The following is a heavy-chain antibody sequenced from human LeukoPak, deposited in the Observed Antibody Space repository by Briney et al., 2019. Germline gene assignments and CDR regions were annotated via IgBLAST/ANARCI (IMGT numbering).Heavy chain of an antibody. CDR2: IHYSGST. CDR3: ARTFYYDSRKAFDI. V-gene: IGHV4-59*01. Sequence: PSETLSLTCTVSGGPISSYYWSWIRQPPGKGLEWIGYIHYSGSTNYNPSLESRVTISVDTSKSQFFLKLSSVTAADTAVYYCARTFYYDSRKAFDIWGQGTMVTVSS. J-gene: IGHJ3*02. CDR1: GGPISSYY. D-gene: IGHD3-22*01.